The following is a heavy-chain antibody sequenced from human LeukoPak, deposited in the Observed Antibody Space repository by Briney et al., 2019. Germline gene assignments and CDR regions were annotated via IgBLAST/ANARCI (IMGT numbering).Heavy chain of an antibody. CDR1: GGSIRSCSYY. Sequence: SETLSLTCTVSGGSIRSCSYYWGWIRQPPGKGLEWIGTIYCSGSTYYNPSLKSRVTISVETSKNQFSLKLSSVTAADTAVYYCARPNTGGIYSYFDYWGQGTLVTVSS. J-gene: IGHJ4*02. D-gene: IGHD1-26*01. V-gene: IGHV4-39*01. CDR2: IYCSGST. CDR3: ARPNTGGIYSYFDY.